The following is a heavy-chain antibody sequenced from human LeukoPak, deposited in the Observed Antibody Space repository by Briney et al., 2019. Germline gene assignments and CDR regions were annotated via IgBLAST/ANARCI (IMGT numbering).Heavy chain of an antibody. J-gene: IGHJ6*02. D-gene: IGHD2-21*02. Sequence: GGSLRLSCAASGFTFSSYAMSWVRHAPGEGLEWVSAISGIGGSTYYAYSVKDALTICRHNPKNTLYLRRNSLRAEETAVYYCATGAYCGGDCLYYYGMDVWGQGTTVTVSS. V-gene: IGHV3-23*01. CDR3: ATGAYCGGDCLYYYGMDV. CDR1: GFTFSSYA. CDR2: ISGIGGST.